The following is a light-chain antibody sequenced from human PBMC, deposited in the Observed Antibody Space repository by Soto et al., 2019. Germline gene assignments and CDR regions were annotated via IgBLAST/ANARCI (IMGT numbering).Light chain of an antibody. CDR1: SSNIGQNF. CDR3: GSWEASLGDGQV. CDR2: DND. J-gene: IGLJ2*01. V-gene: IGLV1-51*01. Sequence: QAVVTQPPSVSAAPGQTVTISCSGSSSNIGQNFVSWYQQLPGAAPQLIIYDNDKRPSGVPDRFSGSKSGASATLAITGLQTGDAADYDCGSWEASLGDGQVFGRGTKLTVL.